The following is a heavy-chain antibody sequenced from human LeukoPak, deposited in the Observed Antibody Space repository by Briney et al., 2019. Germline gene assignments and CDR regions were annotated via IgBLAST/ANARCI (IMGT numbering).Heavy chain of an antibody. V-gene: IGHV3-23*01. J-gene: IGHJ4*02. CDR3: AKDRAGTPWAD. CDR1: GFTFSTYT. D-gene: IGHD1-1*01. Sequence: PGGSLRLSCAASGFTFSTYTMTWVRQAPGKGLECVSTINGRGDDTYYADSVKGRFTISRDNSRNTVYLQMNSLRVEDTAVYYCAKDRAGTPWADWGQGTLVPVSS. CDR2: INGRGDDT.